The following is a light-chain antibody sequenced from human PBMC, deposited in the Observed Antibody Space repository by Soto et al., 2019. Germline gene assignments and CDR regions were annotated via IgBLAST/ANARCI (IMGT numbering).Light chain of an antibody. CDR3: QHYDSSSPIT. CDR1: QSISRF. J-gene: IGKJ3*01. CDR2: DAS. Sequence: DIPMTQSPSTLSASVGDRVTITCRASQSISRFLAWYQQKPGNAPKLLIYDASSLESGVPSRFSGSGSGTDFTLTISSLQPDDFATYYCQHYDSSSPITFGPGTKVDIK. V-gene: IGKV1-5*01.